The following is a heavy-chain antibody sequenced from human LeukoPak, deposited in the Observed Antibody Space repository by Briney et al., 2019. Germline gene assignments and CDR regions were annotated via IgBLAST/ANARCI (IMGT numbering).Heavy chain of an antibody. CDR1: GYIFSTYY. Sequence: GASVKVSCKTSGYIFSTYYMHWVRQAPGQGLEWMGIIDPNGGSTIYAQKFQGRVTVTRDMSTSTVCMELSSLRSEDTAVYYCARDLVLAAIRAGLDFWGQGTLVTVSS. CDR3: ARDLVLAAIRAGLDF. J-gene: IGHJ4*02. CDR2: IDPNGGST. D-gene: IGHD5-24*01. V-gene: IGHV1-46*01.